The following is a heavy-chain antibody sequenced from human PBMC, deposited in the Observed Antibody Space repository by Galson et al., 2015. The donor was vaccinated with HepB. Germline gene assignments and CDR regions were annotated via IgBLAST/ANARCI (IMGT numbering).Heavy chain of an antibody. Sequence: SLRLSCAASGFTFSSYWMSWVRQAPGKGLEWVANIKQDGSEKYYVDSVKGRFTISRDNAKNSLCLQMNSLRAEDTAVYYCARDSYYYDSSGYLYWGQGTLVTVSS. CDR2: IKQDGSEK. V-gene: IGHV3-7*03. J-gene: IGHJ4*02. D-gene: IGHD3-22*01. CDR1: GFTFSSYW. CDR3: ARDSYYYDSSGYLY.